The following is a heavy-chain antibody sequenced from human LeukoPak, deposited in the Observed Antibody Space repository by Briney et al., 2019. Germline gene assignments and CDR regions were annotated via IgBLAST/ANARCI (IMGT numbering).Heavy chain of an antibody. D-gene: IGHD3-3*02. CDR2: VRRIGGTI. Sequence: GASVRVSCKASGITFSESAMSWVRQAPGQGLEWVACVRRIGGTINYAQTVQGRVSISRDEATSTAYLEMNSLRAVDTAVYYCGRDHGSATLAFHPWGQGTLVSVS. CDR3: GRDHGSATLAFHP. V-gene: IGHV1-69*05. CDR1: GITFSESA. J-gene: IGHJ5*02.